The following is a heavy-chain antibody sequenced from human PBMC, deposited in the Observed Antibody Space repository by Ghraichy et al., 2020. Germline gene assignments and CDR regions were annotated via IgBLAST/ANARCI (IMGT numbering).Heavy chain of an antibody. CDR3: ARYQSSSGWSQRFDY. CDR2: INHSGST. CDR1: GGSFSGYY. Sequence: SETLSLTCAVYGGSFSGYYWSWIRQPPGKGLEWIGEINHSGSTNYNPSLKSRVTISVDTSKNQFSLKLSSVTAADTAVYYCARYQSSSGWSQRFDYWGQGTLVTVSS. J-gene: IGHJ4*02. D-gene: IGHD6-19*01. V-gene: IGHV4-34*01.